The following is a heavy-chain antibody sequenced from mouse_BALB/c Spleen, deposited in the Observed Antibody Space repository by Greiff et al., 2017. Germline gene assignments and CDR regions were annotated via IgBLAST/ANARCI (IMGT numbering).Heavy chain of an antibody. Sequence: EVKLEESGPGLVKPSQSLSLTCSVTGYSITSGYYWNWIRQFPGNKLERMGYISYDGSNNYNPSLKNRISITRDTSKNQFFLKLNSVTTEDTATYYCAREGYRYEVFAYWGQGTLVTVSA. D-gene: IGHD2-14*01. J-gene: IGHJ3*01. CDR3: AREGYRYEVFAY. CDR1: GYSITSGYY. CDR2: ISYDGSN. V-gene: IGHV3-6*02.